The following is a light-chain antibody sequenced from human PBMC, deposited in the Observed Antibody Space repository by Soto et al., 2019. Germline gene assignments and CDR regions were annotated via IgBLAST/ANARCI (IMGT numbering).Light chain of an antibody. CDR1: QRINNF. CDR2: SAS. V-gene: IGKV1-39*01. J-gene: IGKJ1*01. Sequence: DIQMTQSPSSLAASVGERVTITCRASQRINNFLNWYQQKPGKAPKLLIYSASSLQTGVSSRFSGRGSGTEFTLTISSLQLEDFATYFCQQSYTTLWTFGPGTKVDIK. CDR3: QQSYTTLWT.